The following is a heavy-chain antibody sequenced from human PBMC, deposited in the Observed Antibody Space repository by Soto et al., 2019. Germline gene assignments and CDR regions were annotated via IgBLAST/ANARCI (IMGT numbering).Heavy chain of an antibody. J-gene: IGHJ3*01. CDR2: ISYDGSNK. D-gene: IGHD5-18*01. CDR3: VKDLVAMVLHT. Sequence: PGGSLRLSCAASGFTFSSYGMHWVRQAPGKGLEWVAVISYDGSNKYYADSVKGRFTISRDNSKNTLYLQMNSLRAEDTAVYYCVKDLVAMVLHTWGQGTMVTVSS. CDR1: GFTFSSYG. V-gene: IGHV3-30*18.